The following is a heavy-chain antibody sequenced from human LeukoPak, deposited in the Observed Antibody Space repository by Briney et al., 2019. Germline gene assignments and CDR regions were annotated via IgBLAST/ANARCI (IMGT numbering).Heavy chain of an antibody. CDR3: AKDSRSTLPRGRLDY. V-gene: IGHV3-23*01. CDR1: GFTFSSYA. D-gene: IGHD2-21*02. Sequence: GGSLRLSCAASGFTFSSYAMSWVRQAPGKGPEWVSGISGSGGTTHYADSVKGRFTISRDNSKNTYLQMNSLRAEDTAAYYCAKDSRSTLPRGRLDYWGQGTLVTVSS. J-gene: IGHJ4*02. CDR2: ISGSGGTT.